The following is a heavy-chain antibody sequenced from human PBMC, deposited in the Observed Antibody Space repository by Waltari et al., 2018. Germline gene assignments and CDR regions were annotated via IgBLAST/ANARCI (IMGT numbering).Heavy chain of an antibody. D-gene: IGHD3-22*01. CDR3: ARTDYYDSSGYYTPHDAFDI. CDR2: IIPIFGTA. CDR1: GGTFSSYA. Sequence: QVQLVQSGAEVKKPGSSVKVSCKASGGTFSSYAISWVRQAPGQGIEWMGGIIPIFGTANYAQKFQGRVTITADESTSTAYMELSSLRSEDTAVYYCARTDYYDSSGYYTPHDAFDIWGQGTMVTVSS. J-gene: IGHJ3*02. V-gene: IGHV1-69*13.